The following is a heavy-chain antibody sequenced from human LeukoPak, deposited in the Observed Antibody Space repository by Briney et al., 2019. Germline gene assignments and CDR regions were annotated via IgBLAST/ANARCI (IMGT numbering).Heavy chain of an antibody. CDR1: GFTLSSYT. V-gene: IGHV3-23*01. CDR3: AKFRTSSGPRDFDS. J-gene: IGHJ4*02. D-gene: IGHD1-1*01. CDR2: ISDGGGTT. Sequence: GGSLRLSCAASGFTLSSYTMSWVRQAPGKGLEWVSAISDGGGTTYYTDSVKGRFSISRDTSKSMLYLQMNSLRAEDTALYYCAKFRTSSGPRDFDSWGQGTLVTVSS.